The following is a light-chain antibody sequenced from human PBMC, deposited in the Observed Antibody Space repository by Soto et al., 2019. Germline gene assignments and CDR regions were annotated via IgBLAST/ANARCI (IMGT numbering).Light chain of an antibody. V-gene: IGKV3-20*01. CDR3: QQYSSAPRT. CDR2: ATS. Sequence: EIVLTQSPGTLSLSPGERATLSCRASQSVSSSYLAWYQQKPGQAPRLLIYATSSRATGIPDRFGGSGSGTDFTLTISRLEPEDFAVYYCQQYSSAPRTFDQGTKVEIK. J-gene: IGKJ1*01. CDR1: QSVSSSY.